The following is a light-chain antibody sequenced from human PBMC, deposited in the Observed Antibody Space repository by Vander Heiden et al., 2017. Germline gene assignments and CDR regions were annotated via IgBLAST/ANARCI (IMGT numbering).Light chain of an antibody. V-gene: IGLV3-21*02. Sequence: SYVLTQPPSVSVAPGQTARITCGGNNVGSKRVHWYQQRPGQAPVLVIYDDRDRPSGVPERFSGSNSGNTATLTISRVEGGDEAANYCQVWDDSSDHLVFGGGTKLTVL. CDR3: QVWDDSSDHLV. CDR2: DDR. CDR1: NVGSKR. J-gene: IGLJ2*01.